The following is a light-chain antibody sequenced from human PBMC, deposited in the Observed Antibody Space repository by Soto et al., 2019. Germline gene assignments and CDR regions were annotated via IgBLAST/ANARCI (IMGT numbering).Light chain of an antibody. CDR2: DVS. CDR1: SSDVGGYNY. V-gene: IGLV2-14*01. J-gene: IGLJ1*01. CDR3: SSYTSSRTLLYV. Sequence: QSALTQPASVSGSPGQSITISCTGTSSDVGGYNYVSWYQQHPGKAPKLMIYDVSNRPSGVSNRFSGSKSGNTASLTISGLQAEDEADHYCSSYTSSRTLLYVFGTGTKVTVL.